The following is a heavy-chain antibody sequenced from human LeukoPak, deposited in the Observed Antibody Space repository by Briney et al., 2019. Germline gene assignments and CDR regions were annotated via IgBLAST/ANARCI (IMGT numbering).Heavy chain of an antibody. CDR3: AKGQVAVAVYYYYGMDV. CDR2: ISYDGSNK. V-gene: IGHV3-30*18. CDR1: GFTFSSYG. D-gene: IGHD6-19*01. Sequence: GGSLRLSCAASGFTFSSYGMHWVRQAPGKGLEWVAVISYDGSNKHYADSVKGRFTISRDNSKNTLYLQMNSLRAEDTAVYYCAKGQVAVAVYYYYGMDVWGQGTTVTVSS. J-gene: IGHJ6*02.